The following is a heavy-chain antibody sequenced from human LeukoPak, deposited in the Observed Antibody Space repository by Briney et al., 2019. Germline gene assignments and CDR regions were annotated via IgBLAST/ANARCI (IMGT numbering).Heavy chain of an antibody. D-gene: IGHD3-10*01. CDR2: IKEDGSEK. CDR1: GFTFSSYW. V-gene: IGHV3-7*01. CDR3: ARFIRGVTQSSYDS. Sequence: PGGSLRLSCAASGFTFSSYWMSWVRQAPGKGLEWVANIKEDGSEKYNVDSVKGRFTISRDNAKNSLYLQMNSLRAEDTAVYYCARFIRGVTQSSYDSWAQGTLVTVSS. J-gene: IGHJ4*02.